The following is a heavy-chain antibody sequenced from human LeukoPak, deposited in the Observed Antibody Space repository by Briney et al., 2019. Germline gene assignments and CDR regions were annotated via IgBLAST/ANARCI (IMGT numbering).Heavy chain of an antibody. J-gene: IGHJ5*02. D-gene: IGHD5-18*01. CDR1: GYTFASYY. CDR2: FNLSGAGT. V-gene: IGHV1-46*01. CDR3: ARAGYSYGSGWFNP. Sequence: ASVKVSCKASGYTFASYYVHWVRQAPGQGLEWMGIFNLSGAGTNYAQKFQGRVATTRDMSTSTVYMELSSLRSEDTAVYCCARAGYSYGSGWFNPWGQGTLVTVSS.